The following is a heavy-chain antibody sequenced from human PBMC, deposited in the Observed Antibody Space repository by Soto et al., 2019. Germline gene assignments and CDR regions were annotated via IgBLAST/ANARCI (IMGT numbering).Heavy chain of an antibody. Sequence: SVKVSCKASGGTFSSYAISWVRQAPGQGLEWMGGIIPIFGTANYAQKFQGRVTITADKSTSTAYMELSSLRSEDTAVYYCARDRDFWSGYYFYYYAMDVWGQGTTVTVSS. D-gene: IGHD3-3*01. V-gene: IGHV1-69*06. J-gene: IGHJ6*02. CDR2: IIPIFGTA. CDR1: GGTFSSYA. CDR3: ARDRDFWSGYYFYYYAMDV.